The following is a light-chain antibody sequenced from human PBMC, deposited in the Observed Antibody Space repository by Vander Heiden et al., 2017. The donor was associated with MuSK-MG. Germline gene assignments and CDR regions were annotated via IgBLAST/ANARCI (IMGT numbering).Light chain of an antibody. J-gene: IGKJ4*01. Sequence: DIQMTQSPSTLSASVGDRVTITCRASQSISSWLAWYQQKPGKAPKLLIYDASSLESGVPSRFSGSGSGTEFTLTISSLQPDDFATYYCQQDNSYSITFGGGTKVEMK. CDR3: QQDNSYSIT. CDR2: DAS. CDR1: QSISSW. V-gene: IGKV1-5*01.